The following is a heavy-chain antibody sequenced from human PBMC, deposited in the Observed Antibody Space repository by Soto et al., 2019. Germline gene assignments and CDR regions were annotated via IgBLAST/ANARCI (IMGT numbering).Heavy chain of an antibody. CDR1: GDSISSSSYY. J-gene: IGHJ3*02. CDR2: MYYSGST. CDR3: ARRVAIVATGAFDI. D-gene: IGHD5-12*01. V-gene: IGHV4-39*01. Sequence: QLQLQESGPGLVKPSETLSLTCSVSGDSISSSSYYWGWIRQPPGKALEWIGTMYYSGSTYYNPSLKSRVTISAYTSKNQFSLKLSSVTAADTAVYYCARRVAIVATGAFDIWGRGTMVTVSS.